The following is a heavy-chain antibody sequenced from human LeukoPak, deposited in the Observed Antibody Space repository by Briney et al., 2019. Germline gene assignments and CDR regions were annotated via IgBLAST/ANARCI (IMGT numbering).Heavy chain of an antibody. CDR1: GGSFSGYY. V-gene: IGHV4-34*01. Sequence: SETLSLTCAVSGGSFSGYYWSWIRHPPGKGLERIGEINHSGSTNYNPSLKSRVTISVDTSKNQFSLKLSSVTAADTAVYYCARSRGYSYGYFDYWGQGTLVTVSS. J-gene: IGHJ4*02. CDR2: INHSGST. CDR3: ARSRGYSYGYFDY. D-gene: IGHD5-18*01.